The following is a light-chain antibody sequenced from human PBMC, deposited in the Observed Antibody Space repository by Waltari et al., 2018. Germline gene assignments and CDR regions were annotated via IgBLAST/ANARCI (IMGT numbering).Light chain of an antibody. V-gene: IGKV3-15*01. CDR1: QRVGRN. CDR2: GAS. J-gene: IGKJ4*01. CDR3: QQYNNWPPLT. Sequence: EIVMTQSPATLSVSPGERATLSCRASQRVGRNLAWYQQKPGQAPRLLISGASNRATGTPARFSGSGYGTEFTLTISSLQSEDFAVYYCQQYNNWPPLTFGGGTTVEI.